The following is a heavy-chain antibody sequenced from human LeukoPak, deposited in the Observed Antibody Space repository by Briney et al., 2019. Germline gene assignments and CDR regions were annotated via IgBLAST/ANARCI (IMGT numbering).Heavy chain of an antibody. D-gene: IGHD6-19*01. Sequence: ASVKVSCKASGYTFTGYYMHWVRQAPGQGLEWMGWINPNSGGTNYAQKFQGRVTMTRDTSISTAYMELSRLRSDDTAVYYCARAVWYIAVAATFDYWGQGTLVTVSS. CDR3: ARAVWYIAVAATFDY. V-gene: IGHV1-2*02. CDR2: INPNSGGT. J-gene: IGHJ4*02. CDR1: GYTFTGYY.